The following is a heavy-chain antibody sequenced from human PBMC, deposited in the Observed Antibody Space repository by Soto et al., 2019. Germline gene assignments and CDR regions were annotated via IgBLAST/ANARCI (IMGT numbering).Heavy chain of an antibody. CDR3: ARPGPSGSPPYR. Sequence: MPGKGLEWMGIIYPGDSDTRYSPSFQGQVTISADKSISTAYLQWSSLKASDTAMYYCARPGPSGSPPYRCGQGTLVTGSA. CDR2: IYPGDSDT. D-gene: IGHD1-26*01. V-gene: IGHV5-51*01. J-gene: IGHJ5*02.